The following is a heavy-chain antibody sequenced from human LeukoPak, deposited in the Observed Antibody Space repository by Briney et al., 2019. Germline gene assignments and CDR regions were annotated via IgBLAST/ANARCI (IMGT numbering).Heavy chain of an antibody. Sequence: GRSLRLSCAASGFTFSSCGMHWVRQAPGKGLEWVAVIWYDGSNKYYADSVKGRFTISRDNSKNTLYLQMNSLRAEDTAVYYCARGGPIVVVPAARGHLGYWGQGTLVTVSS. V-gene: IGHV3-33*01. D-gene: IGHD2-2*01. J-gene: IGHJ4*02. CDR3: ARGGPIVVVPAARGHLGY. CDR2: IWYDGSNK. CDR1: GFTFSSCG.